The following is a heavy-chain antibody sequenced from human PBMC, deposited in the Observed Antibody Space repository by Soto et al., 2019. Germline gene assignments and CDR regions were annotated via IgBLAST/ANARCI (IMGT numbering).Heavy chain of an antibody. Sequence: QVQLVQSGAEVKKPGASVKVSCKTSGYTFTNFGLSWVRQAPGQGLEWMGWISAYNGNTNYAQNFQGRVTMTTDTPTSTAYIELRSLRSDDTSVYYCARGGTPTDYWGQGTLVTVSS. CDR1: GYTFTNFG. D-gene: IGHD3-16*01. V-gene: IGHV1-18*01. CDR2: ISAYNGNT. CDR3: ARGGTPTDY. J-gene: IGHJ4*02.